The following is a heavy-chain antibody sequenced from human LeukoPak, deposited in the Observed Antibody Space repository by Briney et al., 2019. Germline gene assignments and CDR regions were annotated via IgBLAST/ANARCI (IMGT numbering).Heavy chain of an antibody. Sequence: GASVKVSCKASGYTFTSYGISWVRQARGQGLEWMGWISAYNGNTNYAQKLQGRVTMTTDTSTSTAYMELRSLRSDDTAVYYCARDRYSSSWYETDYWGQGNWSPSPQ. V-gene: IGHV1-18*04. J-gene: IGHJ4*02. CDR2: ISAYNGNT. CDR1: GYTFTSYG. CDR3: ARDRYSSSWYETDY. D-gene: IGHD6-13*01.